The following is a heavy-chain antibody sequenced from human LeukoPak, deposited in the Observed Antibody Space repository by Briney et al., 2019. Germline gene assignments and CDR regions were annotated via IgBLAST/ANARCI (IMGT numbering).Heavy chain of an antibody. J-gene: IGHJ6*02. CDR3: ARAAYCGGDCDYYYYYGMDV. CDR1: GGSISSGSYY. D-gene: IGHD2-21*02. CDR2: IYTSGST. Sequence: PSETLSLTCTVSGGSISSGSYYGSWIRQPAGKGLEWIGRIYTSGSTNYNPSLKSRVTISVDTSKNQFSLKLSSVTAADTAVYYCARAAYCGGDCDYYYYYGMDVWGQGTTVTVSS. V-gene: IGHV4-61*02.